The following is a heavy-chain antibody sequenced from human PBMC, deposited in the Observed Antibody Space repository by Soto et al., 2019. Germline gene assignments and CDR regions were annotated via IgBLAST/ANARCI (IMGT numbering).Heavy chain of an antibody. CDR3: ARHERSSGYLHSDSDSGSY. Sequence: PSETLSLTCTVSVASITSNSYWAWMRQPPGKGLEWIGSIYYTEGTSSNPSLRSRVTMSVDTSNNQFSLRLSSVTAADTAVYYCARHERSSGYLHSDSDSGSYWGQGTLVTVSS. CDR1: VASITSNSY. J-gene: IGHJ4*02. V-gene: IGHV4-39*01. CDR2: IYYTEGT. D-gene: IGHD3-22*01.